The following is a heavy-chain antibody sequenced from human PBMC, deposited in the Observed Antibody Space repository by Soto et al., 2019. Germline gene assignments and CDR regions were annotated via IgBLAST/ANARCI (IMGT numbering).Heavy chain of an antibody. V-gene: IGHV4-59*08. D-gene: IGHD3-10*01. J-gene: IGHJ5*02. CDR1: GGSISSYY. CDR3: ARLVRNWFDP. Sequence: SETLSLTCTVSGGSISSYYWSWIRQPPGKGLEWIGYIYYSGSTNYNPSLKSRVTISVDTSKNQFSLKLSSVTAADTAVYYCARLVRNWFDPWGQGTLVTVSS. CDR2: IYYSGST.